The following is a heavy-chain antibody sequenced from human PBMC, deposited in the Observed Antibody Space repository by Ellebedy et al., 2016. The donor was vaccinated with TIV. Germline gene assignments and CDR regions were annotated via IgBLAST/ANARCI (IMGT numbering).Heavy chain of an antibody. Sequence: AASVKVSCKASGYTFTGYYMHWVRQAPGQGLEWMGWINPNSGGTNYAQKFQGRVTMTRDTSISTAYMELSRLRSDDTAVYYCARSPGYSSGWYLWWYFDLWGRGTLVTVSS. CDR3: ARSPGYSSGWYLWWYFDL. CDR1: GYTFTGYY. D-gene: IGHD6-19*01. CDR2: INPNSGGT. V-gene: IGHV1-2*02. J-gene: IGHJ2*01.